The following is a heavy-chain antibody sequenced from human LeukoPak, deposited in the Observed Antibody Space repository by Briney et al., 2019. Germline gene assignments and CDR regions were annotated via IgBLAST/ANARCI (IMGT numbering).Heavy chain of an antibody. Sequence: GGSLRLSCAASGFTFSSFAMSWVRQAPGKGLGWVSLLSRNGDATYYADSVKGRFTISRDNSKNTLYLKMNSLRAEDTAIDYCAKDVGTTILDYWGQGTLVTVSS. CDR3: AKDVGTTILDY. V-gene: IGHV3-23*01. J-gene: IGHJ4*02. D-gene: IGHD1-26*01. CDR2: LSRNGDAT. CDR1: GFTFSSFA.